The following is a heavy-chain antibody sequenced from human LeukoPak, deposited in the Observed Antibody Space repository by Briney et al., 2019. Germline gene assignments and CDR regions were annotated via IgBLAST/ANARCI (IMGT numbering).Heavy chain of an antibody. CDR3: ARDRSIAARPETAYYYYYYMDV. CDR1: GYTFTSYG. CDR2: ISAYNGNT. D-gene: IGHD6-6*01. J-gene: IGHJ6*03. Sequence: ASVKVSCKASGYTFTSYGISWVRQAPGQGLEWMGWISAYNGNTNYAQKLQGRVTMTTDTSTSTAYMELRSLRSDDTAVYYCARDRSIAARPETAYYYYYYMDVWGKGTTVTVSS. V-gene: IGHV1-18*01.